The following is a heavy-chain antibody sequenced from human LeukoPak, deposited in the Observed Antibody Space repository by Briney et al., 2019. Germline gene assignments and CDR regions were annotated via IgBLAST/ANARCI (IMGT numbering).Heavy chain of an antibody. CDR2: IKQDGGQI. V-gene: IGHV3-7*01. Sequence: GGSLRLSCAASEFTFSSYWMSWVRQAPGRGLEWVANIKQDGGQIYYLESVKGRFTVSRDNAKNSLYLQMNSLRAEDTAVYYCARLGARQMLEYWGQGTLVTVSS. CDR1: EFTFSSYW. CDR3: ARLGARQMLEY. J-gene: IGHJ4*02. D-gene: IGHD4-17*01.